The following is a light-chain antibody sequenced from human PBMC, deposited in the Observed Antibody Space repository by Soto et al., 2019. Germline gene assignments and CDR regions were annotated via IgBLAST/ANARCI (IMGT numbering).Light chain of an antibody. J-gene: IGKJ2*01. Sequence: DIVMTQSPDSLAVSLGERATINCKSSQSVLYSSNNKNYLAWYQKKAGQPPKLLIYWASTRESGVPDRFSGSGSGTDFTLTISSLQAEDVAVYYCQQYYSTPPYTLGQGTKLAIK. CDR3: QQYYSTPPYT. CDR1: QSVLYSSNNKNY. V-gene: IGKV4-1*01. CDR2: WAS.